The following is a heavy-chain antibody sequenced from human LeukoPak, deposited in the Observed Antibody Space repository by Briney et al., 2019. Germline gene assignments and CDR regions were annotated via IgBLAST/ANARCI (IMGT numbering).Heavy chain of an antibody. J-gene: IGHJ1*01. CDR1: GGSISSSSYY. V-gene: IGHV4-39*07. CDR3: AKTEGPRQWLVQLYFQH. D-gene: IGHD6-19*01. Sequence: SETLSLTCTVSGGSISSSSYYWGWIRQPPGKGLEWIGSIYYSGSTYYNPSLKSRVTISVDTSKNQFSLKLSSVTAADTAVYYCAKTEGPRQWLVQLYFQHWGQGTLVTVSS. CDR2: IYYSGST.